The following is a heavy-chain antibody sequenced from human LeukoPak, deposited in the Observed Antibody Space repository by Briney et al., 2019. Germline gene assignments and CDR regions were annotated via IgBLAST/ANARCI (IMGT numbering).Heavy chain of an antibody. D-gene: IGHD6-13*01. CDR2: SYYSGST. Sequence: KTSETLSLTCTVSGGSISSSSYYWGWIRQPPGKGLEWIGSSYYSGSTYYNPSLKSRVTISVDTSKNQFSLKLSSVTAADTAVYYCARLGSSSWYTPYTINWFDPWGQGTLVTVSS. CDR3: ARLGSSSWYTPYTINWFDP. J-gene: IGHJ5*02. CDR1: GGSISSSSYY. V-gene: IGHV4-39*01.